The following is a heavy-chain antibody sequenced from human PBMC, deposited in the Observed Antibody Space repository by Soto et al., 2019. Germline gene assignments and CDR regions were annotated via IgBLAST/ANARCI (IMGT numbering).Heavy chain of an antibody. Sequence: PSETLSLTCAVSGGSISSGGYSWSWIRQPPGKGLEWIGYMYHSGSTYYNPSLKSRVTISVDTSKNQFSLKLSSVTAADTAVYYCARSDGRYWGRGTLVTVSS. CDR3: ARSDGRY. CDR2: MYHSGST. CDR1: GGSISSGGYS. J-gene: IGHJ4*02. V-gene: IGHV4-30-2*02.